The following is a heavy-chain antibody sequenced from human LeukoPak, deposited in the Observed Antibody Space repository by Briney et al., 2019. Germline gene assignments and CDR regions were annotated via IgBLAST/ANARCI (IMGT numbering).Heavy chain of an antibody. Sequence: GSLRLSCAASGFTFSRYWMSWVRQSPGKGLEWIGNIYSSGNTYYNASLKSRVTMYIDTSKNQFSLKLSSVTAADTAMYYCAKSNGYGLIDYWGQGTLVTVSS. CDR1: GFTFSRYW. CDR3: AKSNGYGLIDY. V-gene: IGHV4-59*04. J-gene: IGHJ4*02. CDR2: IYSSGNT. D-gene: IGHD5-12*01.